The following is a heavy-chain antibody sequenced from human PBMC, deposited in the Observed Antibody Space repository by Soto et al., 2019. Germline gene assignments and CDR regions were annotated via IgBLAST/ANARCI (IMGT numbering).Heavy chain of an antibody. CDR3: ARAPCSSTSCYAGYYYYGIDV. CDR2: IYYSGST. V-gene: IGHV4-31*03. J-gene: IGHJ6*02. Sequence: QVQLQESGPGLVKPSQTLSLTCTVSGGSISSGGYYWSWIRQHPGKGREWIGYIYYSGSTYYNPSLKSRVTISVDTSKNQFSLKLSSVTAADTAVYYCARAPCSSTSCYAGYYYYGIDVWGQGTTVTVSS. D-gene: IGHD2-2*01. CDR1: GGSISSGGYY.